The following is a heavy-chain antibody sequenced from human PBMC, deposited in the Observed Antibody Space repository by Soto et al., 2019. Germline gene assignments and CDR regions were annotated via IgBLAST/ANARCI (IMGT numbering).Heavy chain of an antibody. D-gene: IGHD3-10*01. Sequence: QVQLKESGPGLVKPSETLSLTCTVSGGSISSYYWSWIRQPPGTGLEWIGYIYYSGSTNYNPPLTIRVTISVDTSKNQFSLKLSSVTAADTAVYYCARVWGGAFDIWGQGTMVTVSS. J-gene: IGHJ3*02. CDR3: ARVWGGAFDI. CDR1: GGSISSYY. V-gene: IGHV4-59*01. CDR2: IYYSGST.